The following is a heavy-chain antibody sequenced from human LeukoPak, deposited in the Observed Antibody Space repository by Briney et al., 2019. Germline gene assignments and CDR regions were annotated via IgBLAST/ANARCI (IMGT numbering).Heavy chain of an antibody. Sequence: ASVKVPCKASGYTFTSYGISWVRQAPGQGLEWMGWISAYNGNTNYAQKLQGRVTMTTDTSTSTAYMELRSLRSDDTAVYYCARAGVATILNYYYYMDVWGKGTTVTVSS. J-gene: IGHJ6*03. V-gene: IGHV1-18*01. CDR2: ISAYNGNT. CDR3: ARAGVATILNYYYYMDV. CDR1: GYTFTSYG. D-gene: IGHD5-12*01.